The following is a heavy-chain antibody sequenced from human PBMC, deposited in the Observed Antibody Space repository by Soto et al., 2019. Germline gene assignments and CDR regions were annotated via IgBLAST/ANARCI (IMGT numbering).Heavy chain of an antibody. CDR1: GGSISSGGYS. CDR3: ASGQPLVRKD. D-gene: IGHD6-13*01. CDR2: IYHSGST. V-gene: IGHV4-30-2*01. J-gene: IGHJ4*02. Sequence: PSETLSLTCAVSGGSISSGGYSWSWIRQPPGKGLEWIGYIYHSGSTYYNPSLKSRVTISVDRSKNQFSLKLSSVTAADTAVYYCASGQPLVRKDWGQGTLVTVSS.